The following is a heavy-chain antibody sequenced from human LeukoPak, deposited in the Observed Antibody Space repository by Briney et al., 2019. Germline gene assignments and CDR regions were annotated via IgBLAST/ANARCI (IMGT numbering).Heavy chain of an antibody. CDR1: GFTFSSYA. Sequence: PGGSLRLSCAASGFTFSSYAMHWVRQAPGKGLEWVAVISYDGSNKYYADSVKGRFTISRDNSKNTLYLQMNSLRAEDTAVYYCARGSNRPAYYYGSGSYYSEEYFQHWGQGTLVTVSS. CDR2: ISYDGSNK. J-gene: IGHJ1*01. V-gene: IGHV3-30*04. D-gene: IGHD3-10*01. CDR3: ARGSNRPAYYYGSGSYYSEEYFQH.